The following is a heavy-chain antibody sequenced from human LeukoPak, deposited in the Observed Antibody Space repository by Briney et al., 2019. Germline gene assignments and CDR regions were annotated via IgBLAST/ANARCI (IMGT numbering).Heavy chain of an antibody. J-gene: IGHJ4*02. CDR1: GFTFSSYA. D-gene: IGHD3-3*01. Sequence: GGSLRLSCAASGFTFSSYAMSWVRQAPGKGLEWVSAISGSGGSTYYADSVKGRFTISRDNSKNTLYLQMNSLRAEDTAVYYCAKDGVSYDFWSGYYFDYWGQGTLVTVSS. V-gene: IGHV3-23*01. CDR3: AKDGVSYDFWSGYYFDY. CDR2: ISGSGGST.